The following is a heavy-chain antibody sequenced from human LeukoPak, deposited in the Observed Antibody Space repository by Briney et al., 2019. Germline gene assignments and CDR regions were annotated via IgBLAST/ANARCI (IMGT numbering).Heavy chain of an antibody. D-gene: IGHD6-13*01. Sequence: ASVKVSCKASGHGFTNYFIHWVLQAPGQGTEWMGLINPTGGGTTYPQKLQDRVTMTRDTSTGTVYMELSSLTSDDTAVYYCATEIPGTCYFQNWGQGTRVTVSS. J-gene: IGHJ4*02. V-gene: IGHV1-46*04. CDR1: GHGFTNYF. CDR3: ATEIPGTCYFQN. CDR2: INPTGGGT.